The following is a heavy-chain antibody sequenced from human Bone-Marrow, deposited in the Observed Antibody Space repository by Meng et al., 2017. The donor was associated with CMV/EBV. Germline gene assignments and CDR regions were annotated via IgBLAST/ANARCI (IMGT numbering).Heavy chain of an antibody. Sequence: VQVVRCGAKVKNPGASVKVPCKVSEYTFTGYYMHWVRQAPGQGLEWMGWINPNSGGTNYAQKFQGRVTMTRDTSISTAYMELSRLRSDDTAVYYCARGEGYSSSWSDPFDYWGQGTLVTVPS. CDR2: INPNSGGT. D-gene: IGHD6-13*01. V-gene: IGHV1-2*02. CDR1: EYTFTGYY. CDR3: ARGEGYSSSWSDPFDY. J-gene: IGHJ4*02.